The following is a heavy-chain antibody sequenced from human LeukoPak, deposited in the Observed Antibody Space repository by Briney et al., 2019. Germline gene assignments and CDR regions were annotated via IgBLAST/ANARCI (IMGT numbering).Heavy chain of an antibody. J-gene: IGHJ5*02. CDR2: INWNGGST. CDR3: ARDHYYDSSGYYDNWFDP. D-gene: IGHD3-22*01. CDR1: GFTFDDYG. Sequence: GGSLRLSCAASGFTFDDYGMSWVRQAPGKGLEWVSGINWNGGSTGYADSVKGRVTISRDNAKNSLYLQMNSLRAEDTALYYCARDHYYDSSGYYDNWFDPWGQGTLVTVSS. V-gene: IGHV3-20*04.